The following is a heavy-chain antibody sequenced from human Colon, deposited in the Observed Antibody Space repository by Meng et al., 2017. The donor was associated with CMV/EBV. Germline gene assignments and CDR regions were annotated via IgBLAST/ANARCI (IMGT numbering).Heavy chain of an antibody. CDR1: GFTFDDYG. CDR2: INWNGGST. D-gene: IGHD3-3*01. CDR3: VRENGVDASRGNRFDP. V-gene: IGHV3-20*04. J-gene: IGHJ5*02. Sequence: GGSLRLSCAASGFTFDDYGMSWVRQAPGKGLEWVSGINWNGGSTGYADSVKGRFTISRDNAKNSLYLQMNTLRAEDTAVYYCVRENGVDASRGNRFDPWGQGTLVTVSS.